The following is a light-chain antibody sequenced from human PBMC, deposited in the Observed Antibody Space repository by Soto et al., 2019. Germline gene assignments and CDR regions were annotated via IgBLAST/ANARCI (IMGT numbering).Light chain of an antibody. J-gene: IGKJ1*01. Sequence: DLPMTQSHSTLSASVGARVTITCRASQSISVWLAWYQQKAGKAPNLLIYKASRLESGVPSRFSGSGSETEFTLTISGLQPGDSATYYCQQYNSYSPTFGQGTKVDIK. CDR1: QSISVW. V-gene: IGKV1-5*03. CDR2: KAS. CDR3: QQYNSYSPT.